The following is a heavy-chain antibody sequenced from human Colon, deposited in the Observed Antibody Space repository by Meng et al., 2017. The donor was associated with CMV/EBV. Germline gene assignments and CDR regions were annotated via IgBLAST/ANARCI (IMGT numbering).Heavy chain of an antibody. V-gene: IGHV3-30*04. Sequence: HWVRPAPGKGLEWVAVISYDGSNKYYADSVKGRFTISRDNSKNTLYLQMNSLRAEDTAVYYCARKGSWKGETYYDFWAKLTPHDYFDYWGQGTLVTVSS. D-gene: IGHD3-3*01. CDR2: ISYDGSNK. CDR3: ARKGSWKGETYYDFWAKLTPHDYFDY. J-gene: IGHJ4*02.